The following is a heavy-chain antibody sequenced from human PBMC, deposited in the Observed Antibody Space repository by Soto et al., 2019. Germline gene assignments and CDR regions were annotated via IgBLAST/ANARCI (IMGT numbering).Heavy chain of an antibody. CDR1: GGSISSGDYY. CDR2: IYYSGST. V-gene: IGHV4-30-4*01. D-gene: IGHD2-15*01. Sequence: KPSETLSLTCTVSGGSISSGDYYWSWIRQPPGKGLEWIGYIYYSGSTYYNPSLKSRVTISVDTSKNQFSLKLSSVTAADTAVYYCARVGLVVVAAMVWFDPWGQGTLVTVSS. J-gene: IGHJ5*02. CDR3: ARVGLVVVAAMVWFDP.